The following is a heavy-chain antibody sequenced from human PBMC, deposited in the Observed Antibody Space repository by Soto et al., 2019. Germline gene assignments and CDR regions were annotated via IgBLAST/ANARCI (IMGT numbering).Heavy chain of an antibody. D-gene: IGHD6-19*01. CDR1: GDTVSSGSVA. CDR2: IYYRSKWSA. J-gene: IGHJ4*02. Sequence: SQTLSLTCVISGDTVSSGSVAWSWIRQPPSGGLEWLGRIYYRSKWSADYALSVRGRITINPDTSKNQFSLQLNSVTPEDTAVYFCVRYTGWYNFDSWGQGTLVTVSS. V-gene: IGHV6-1*01. CDR3: VRYTGWYNFDS.